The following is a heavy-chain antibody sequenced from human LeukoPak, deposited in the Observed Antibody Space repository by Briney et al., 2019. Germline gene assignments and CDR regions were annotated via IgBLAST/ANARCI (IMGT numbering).Heavy chain of an antibody. CDR2: INHSGST. V-gene: IGHV4-34*01. D-gene: IGHD2-2*01. Sequence: SETLSLTCAVYGGSFSGYYGSWIRQPPGKGLEWIGEINHSGSTNYNPSLKSRVTISVDTSKNQFSLKLSSVTAADTAVYYCARGLSSTSCYWCPNWFDPWGQGTLVTVSS. J-gene: IGHJ5*02. CDR1: GGSFSGYY. CDR3: ARGLSSTSCYWCPNWFDP.